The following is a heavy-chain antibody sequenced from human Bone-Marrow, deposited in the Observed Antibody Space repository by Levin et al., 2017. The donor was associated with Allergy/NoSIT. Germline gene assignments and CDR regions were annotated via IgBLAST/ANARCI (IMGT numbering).Heavy chain of an antibody. D-gene: IGHD3-10*01. J-gene: IGHJ4*02. V-gene: IGHV3-23*01. CDR2: ITSGGST. CDR1: GFTFSSYG. Sequence: GGSLRLSCAASGFTFSSYGMSWVRQAPGKGLEWVSSITSGGSTYYADSVKGRFTIPRDNSKDTLYLQMNSVRAEDTAVYYSAKANPRSYGSGSYNFDYWGQGTLVTVS. CDR3: AKANPRSYGSGSYNFDY.